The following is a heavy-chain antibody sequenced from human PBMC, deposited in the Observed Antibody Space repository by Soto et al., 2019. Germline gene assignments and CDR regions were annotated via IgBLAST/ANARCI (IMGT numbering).Heavy chain of an antibody. D-gene: IGHD3-22*01. CDR1: GYTFTSYG. Sequence: ASVKVSCKASGYTFTSYGISWVRQAPGQGLEWVGWISAYNGNTNYAQKFQGRVTMTTDTSTSIAYMELRSLRSDDTAVYYCARDSGPRDYYNSSGGDYWGQGTLVT. CDR2: ISAYNGNT. V-gene: IGHV1-18*01. J-gene: IGHJ4*02. CDR3: ARDSGPRDYYNSSGGDY.